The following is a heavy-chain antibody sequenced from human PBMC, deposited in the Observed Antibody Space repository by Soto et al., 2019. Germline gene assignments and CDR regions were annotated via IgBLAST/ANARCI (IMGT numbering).Heavy chain of an antibody. CDR3: ARGTADHFWSDPFDY. V-gene: IGHV1-18*01. Sequence: ASVKVSCKASGYTFTIYGISWVRQAPGQGLEWMGWISAYNGNTNYAQKLQGRVTMTTDTSTSTAYMELRSLRSDDTAVYYCARGTADHFWSDPFDYWGQGTLVTVSS. J-gene: IGHJ4*02. D-gene: IGHD3-3*02. CDR1: GYTFTIYG. CDR2: ISAYNGNT.